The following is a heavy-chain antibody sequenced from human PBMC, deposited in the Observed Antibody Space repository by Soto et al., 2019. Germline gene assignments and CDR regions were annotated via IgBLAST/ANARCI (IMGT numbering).Heavy chain of an antibody. CDR3: ARASVTVFRDVPNPYFDT. CDR1: GYTFSGYY. V-gene: IGHV1-2*02. D-gene: IGHD3-10*01. CDR2: INPNSSGT. Sequence: ASVKVSCKASGYTFSGYYIHWVRQAPGQGLEWMGWINPNSSGTNYAPKFQGGVTMTRDTSITTAYLEVSRLTSDDTAVYYCARASVTVFRDVPNPYFDTWGQETLLTVSS. J-gene: IGHJ4*02.